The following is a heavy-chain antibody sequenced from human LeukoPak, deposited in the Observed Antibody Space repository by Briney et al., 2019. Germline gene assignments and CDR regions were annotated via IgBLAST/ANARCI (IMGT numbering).Heavy chain of an antibody. J-gene: IGHJ4*02. CDR3: ATGGYNYVY. CDR2: ISRTGGTI. CDR1: EFSFSTYV. V-gene: IGHV3-48*03. D-gene: IGHD5-18*01. Sequence: GGSLRLSCAAPEFSFSTYVMSWVRQAPGKGLEWVSYISRTGGTIYYADSVKGRFTISRDNTKNSLFLQMHSLRAEDTALYYCATGGYNYVYWGRGTLVTVSS.